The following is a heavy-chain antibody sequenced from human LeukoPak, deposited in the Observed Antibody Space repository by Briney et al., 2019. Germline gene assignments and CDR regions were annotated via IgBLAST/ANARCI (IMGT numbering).Heavy chain of an antibody. CDR1: GFTFSSYS. D-gene: IGHD3-22*01. V-gene: IGHV3-21*01. CDR3: ARDTRKYDSSGYYYVRLDY. J-gene: IGHJ4*02. CDR2: ISSSSSYI. Sequence: GGSLRLSCAASGFTFSSYSMTWVRQAPGKGLEWVSSISSSSSYIYYADSVKGRFTISRDNAKNSLYLQMNSLRAEDTAVYYCARDTRKYDSSGYYYVRLDYWGQGTLVTVSS.